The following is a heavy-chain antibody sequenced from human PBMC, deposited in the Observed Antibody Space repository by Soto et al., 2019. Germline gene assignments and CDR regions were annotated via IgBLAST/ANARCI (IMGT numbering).Heavy chain of an antibody. V-gene: IGHV4-34*01. J-gene: IGHJ6*02. D-gene: IGHD3-22*01. CDR3: AREGEYYYDSSGYWYGMDV. CDR2: INHSGST. CDR1: GGSFSGYY. Sequence: PSETLSLTGAVYGGSFSGYYWSWIRQPPGKGLEWIGEINHSGSTNYNPSLKSRVTISVDTSKNQFSLKLSSVTAADTAVYYCAREGEYYYDSSGYWYGMDVWGQGTTVTVSS.